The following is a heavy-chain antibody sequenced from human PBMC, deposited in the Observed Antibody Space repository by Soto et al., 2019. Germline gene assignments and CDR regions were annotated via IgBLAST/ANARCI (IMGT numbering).Heavy chain of an antibody. CDR1: GFPFSSTY. V-gene: IGHV3-23*01. J-gene: IGHJ5*02. CDR2: IGGSGATT. CDR3: AKNSGWFNT. D-gene: IGHD3-10*01. Sequence: PXGSLRVTGPASGFPFSSTYMTWVRQAPGKGLEWVSTIGGSGATTYYADSVKGRFTISRDNSINTVYLRMNSLRADDTALYFCAKNSGWFNTWGQGALVTVSS.